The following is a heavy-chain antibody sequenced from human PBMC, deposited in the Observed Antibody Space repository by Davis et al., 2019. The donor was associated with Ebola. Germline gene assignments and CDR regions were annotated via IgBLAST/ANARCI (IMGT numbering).Heavy chain of an antibody. CDR2: IIPMFGTT. CDR1: GGTFSNYG. CDR3: ARDNEPYYGSGSNIPFNYYYYYGMDV. J-gene: IGHJ6*02. Sequence: AASVKVSCKASGGTFSNYGITWVRQAPGQGLEWMGGIIPMFGTTNYAQKFQGRVTITADKSTSTAYMELSSLRSEDTAVYYCARDNEPYYGSGSNIPFNYYYYYGMDVWGQGTTVTVSS. D-gene: IGHD3-10*01. V-gene: IGHV1-69*06.